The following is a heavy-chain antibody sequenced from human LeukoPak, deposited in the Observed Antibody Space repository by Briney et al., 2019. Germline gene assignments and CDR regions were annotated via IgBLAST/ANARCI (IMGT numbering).Heavy chain of an antibody. D-gene: IGHD6-13*01. V-gene: IGHV4-34*01. CDR1: GGSFSGYY. CDR3: ARGNIAAAGTPTVNWFDP. J-gene: IGHJ5*02. Sequence: PSETLSLTCAVYGGSFSGYYWSWLRQPPGKGLEWIGEINHSGRTNYNPSLKSRVTISVDTSKNQFSLKLSSVTAADTAVYYCARGNIAAAGTPTVNWFDPWGQGTLVTVSS. CDR2: INHSGRT.